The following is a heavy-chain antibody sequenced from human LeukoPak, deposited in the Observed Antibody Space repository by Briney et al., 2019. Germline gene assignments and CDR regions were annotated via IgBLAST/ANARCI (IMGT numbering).Heavy chain of an antibody. Sequence: PSETLSLTCTVSGASISSYYWSWIRQPPGKGLEWIGYIYYSGSTNYNPSLKSRATIPVDTSKNQFSLKLSSVTAADTAVYYCARDANWFDPWGQGTLVTVSS. V-gene: IGHV4-59*01. CDR3: ARDANWFDP. CDR1: GASISSYY. CDR2: IYYSGST. J-gene: IGHJ5*02.